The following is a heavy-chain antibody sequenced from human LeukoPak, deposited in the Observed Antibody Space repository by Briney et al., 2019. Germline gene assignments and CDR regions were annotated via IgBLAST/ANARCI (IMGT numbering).Heavy chain of an antibody. CDR3: ARDVTTFLLPNAYAFDI. D-gene: IGHD2/OR15-2a*01. CDR1: GFTFNRYA. V-gene: IGHV3-30*14. CDR2: LSYDGYNK. J-gene: IGHJ3*02. Sequence: PGGSLRFSCVASGFTFNRYAMHWVRQAPGKGLEWVASLSYDGYNKQYADSVKGRFTISRDISENTLYLQMNSLRADDTALYYCARDVTTFLLPNAYAFDIWGQGTMVTVSS.